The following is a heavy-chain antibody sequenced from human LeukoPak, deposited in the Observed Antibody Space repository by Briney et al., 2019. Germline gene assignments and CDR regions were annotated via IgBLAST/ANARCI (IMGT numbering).Heavy chain of an antibody. Sequence: GGSLRLSCAASGFTFDDYAMHWVRQAPGKGLEWVSGISWNSGSIGYADSVKGRFTISRDNSKNTLYLQMNSLRAEDTAVYYCAKDRRGAIDYWGQGTLVTVSS. CDR2: ISWNSGSI. CDR1: GFTFDDYA. V-gene: IGHV3-9*01. J-gene: IGHJ4*02. CDR3: AKDRRGAIDY. D-gene: IGHD3-16*01.